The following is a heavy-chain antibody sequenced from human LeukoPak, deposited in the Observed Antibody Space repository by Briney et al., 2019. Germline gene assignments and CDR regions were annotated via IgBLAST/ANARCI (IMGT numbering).Heavy chain of an antibody. Sequence: GGSLRLSCAASGFTFSSYSMNWVRQAPGKGLEWVSYIGSSGSPTHYADSVGGRFTISRDNAKNSLYLQMNSLRDEDTAVYFCARRPYSDTSGRLSDVWGQGTTVTVSS. V-gene: IGHV3-48*02. J-gene: IGHJ6*02. CDR3: ARRPYSDTSGRLSDV. CDR2: IGSSGSPT. CDR1: GFTFSSYS. D-gene: IGHD3-22*01.